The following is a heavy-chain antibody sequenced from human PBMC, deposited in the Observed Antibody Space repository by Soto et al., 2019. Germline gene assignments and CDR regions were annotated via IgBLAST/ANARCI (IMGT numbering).Heavy chain of an antibody. CDR2: ISAYNGNT. V-gene: IGHV1-18*01. J-gene: IGHJ4*02. CDR3: ARDANNLIAAAGPPYFDY. D-gene: IGHD6-13*01. CDR1: GYTFTSYG. Sequence: ASVKVSCKASGYTFTSYGISWVRQAPGQGLEWMGWISAYNGNTNYAQKLQGRVTMTTDTSTSTAYMELRSLRSDDTAVYYCARDANNLIAAAGPPYFDYWGQGTPVTVSS.